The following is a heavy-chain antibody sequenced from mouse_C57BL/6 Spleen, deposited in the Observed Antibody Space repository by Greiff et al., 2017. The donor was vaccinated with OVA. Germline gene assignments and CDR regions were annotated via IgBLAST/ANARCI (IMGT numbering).Heavy chain of an antibody. CDR3: ARSGGGYYSNPLYD. D-gene: IGHD2-5*01. Sequence: QVQLQQSGAELVRPGSSVKLSCKASGYTFTSYWMHWVKQRPIQGLEWIGNIDPSDSETHYNQKFKAKATLTVDKSSSTAYLQLSSLTSEDSAVYDGARSGGGYYSNPLYDWGQGTTRTVSA. CDR1: GYTFTSYW. CDR2: IDPSDSET. V-gene: IGHV1-52*01. J-gene: IGHJ2*01.